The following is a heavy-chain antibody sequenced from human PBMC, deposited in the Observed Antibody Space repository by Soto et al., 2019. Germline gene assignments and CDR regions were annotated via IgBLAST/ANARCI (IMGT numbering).Heavy chain of an antibody. CDR2: INSDGSTT. D-gene: IGHD7-27*01. CDR1: GFTFRSYW. J-gene: IGHJ4*02. CDR3: ANWVEGTLVYFAN. Sequence: GWSLRLSCAASGFTFRSYWMHWVRQAPGKGLVWVSRINSDGSTTNYADSVKGRFTISRDNAKSTLYLEMNSLRADDTAVYYCANWVEGTLVYFANWGQGSLVTASS. V-gene: IGHV3-74*01.